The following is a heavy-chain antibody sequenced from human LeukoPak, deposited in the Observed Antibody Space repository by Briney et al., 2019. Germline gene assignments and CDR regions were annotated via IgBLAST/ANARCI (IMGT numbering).Heavy chain of an antibody. Sequence: GASVKVSCKASGGTFSSYAISWVRQAPGQGLEWMGGIIPIFGTANYAQKFQGRVTITTDESTSTAYMELSSLRSEDTAVYYCARGGYYGSGSYLPTVGSFDYWGQGTLVTVSS. CDR1: GGTFSSYA. V-gene: IGHV1-69*05. CDR3: ARGGYYGSGSYLPTVGSFDY. CDR2: IIPIFGTA. D-gene: IGHD3-10*01. J-gene: IGHJ4*02.